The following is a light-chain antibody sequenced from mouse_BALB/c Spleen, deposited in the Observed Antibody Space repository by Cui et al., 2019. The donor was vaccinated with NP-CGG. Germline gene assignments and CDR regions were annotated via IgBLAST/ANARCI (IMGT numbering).Light chain of an antibody. CDR2: GTN. Sequence: QAVATQASARTTSPGETVTITCRSITGAVTTSNYANWVQEKPDHLFTGLIGGTNNRVPGVSARFSGSLIGDKAALTITGAQTEDEAIYFCALWYSNHWVFGGGTKLTVL. CDR3: ALWYSNHWV. CDR1: TGAVTTSNY. J-gene: IGLJ1*01. V-gene: IGLV1*01.